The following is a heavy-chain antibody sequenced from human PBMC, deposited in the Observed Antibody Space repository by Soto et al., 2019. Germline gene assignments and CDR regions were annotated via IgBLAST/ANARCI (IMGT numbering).Heavy chain of an antibody. D-gene: IGHD5-12*01. Sequence: PSETLSLTCAVYGGSFSGYYWSWIRQPPGKGLEWIGEINHSGSTNYNPSLKSRVTISVDTSKNQFSLKLSSVTAADTAVYYCAREKWLRFPTHYYGMDFWGQGTKVTGSS. CDR1: GGSFSGYY. CDR2: INHSGST. CDR3: AREKWLRFPTHYYGMDF. V-gene: IGHV4-34*01. J-gene: IGHJ6*02.